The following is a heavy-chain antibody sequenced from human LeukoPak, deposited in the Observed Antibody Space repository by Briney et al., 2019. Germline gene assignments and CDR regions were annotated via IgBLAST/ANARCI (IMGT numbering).Heavy chain of an antibody. CDR1: GFTFSSYG. CDR2: VSSDGSIK. V-gene: IGHV3-30*03. Sequence: GGSLRLSCVASGFTFSSYGIHWVRQAPGKGLVWVAVVSSDGSIKYNADSVKGRFTISRDTSKNTVYLQMNSLGAEDTAFYYCAREEEATADVWYYGMDVWGQGTTVTVSS. D-gene: IGHD1-26*01. J-gene: IGHJ6*02. CDR3: AREEEATADVWYYGMDV.